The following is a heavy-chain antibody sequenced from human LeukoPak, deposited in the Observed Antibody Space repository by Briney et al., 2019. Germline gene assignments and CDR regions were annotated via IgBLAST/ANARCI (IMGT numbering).Heavy chain of an antibody. V-gene: IGHV3-53*01. CDR3: ARQGLQYEAFDI. CDR1: GFTVSSNY. D-gene: IGHD5-24*01. J-gene: IGHJ3*02. CDR2: LYSGGNT. Sequence: GSLRLSCAASGFTVSSNYMSWVRQAPGKGLEWVSVLYSGGNTYYADSVKGRFTISRVNSKNTLYFQMNSLRAEDTAVYYCARQGLQYEAFDIWGQGTMVTVSS.